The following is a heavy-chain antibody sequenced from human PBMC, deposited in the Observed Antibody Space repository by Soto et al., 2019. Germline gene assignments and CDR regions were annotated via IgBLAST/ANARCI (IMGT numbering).Heavy chain of an antibody. Sequence: QVQLVQSGAEEKKPGASVKVSCKASGYTFTNYAMDWVRQAPGQRLEWIGWINAGNGNTKYSQNFQGRVTITRDTSASTAYMELSSLRFEDTAVYYCARGKGYNWNHGWFDPWGQGTLVTVSS. D-gene: IGHD1-20*01. J-gene: IGHJ5*02. CDR3: ARGKGYNWNHGWFDP. V-gene: IGHV1-3*05. CDR1: GYTFTNYA. CDR2: INAGNGNT.